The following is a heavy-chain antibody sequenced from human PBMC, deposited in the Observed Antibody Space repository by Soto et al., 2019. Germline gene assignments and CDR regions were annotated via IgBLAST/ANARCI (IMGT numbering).Heavy chain of an antibody. D-gene: IGHD3-22*01. CDR1: GFTFSSYG. V-gene: IGHV3-30*18. J-gene: IGHJ4*02. Sequence: TGGSLRLSCAASGFTFSSYGMHWVRQAPGKGLEWVAVISYDGSNKYYADSVKGRFTISRDNSKNTLYLQMNSLRAEDTAVYYCAKDPRIRITMTTPYYFDYWGQGT. CDR2: ISYDGSNK. CDR3: AKDPRIRITMTTPYYFDY.